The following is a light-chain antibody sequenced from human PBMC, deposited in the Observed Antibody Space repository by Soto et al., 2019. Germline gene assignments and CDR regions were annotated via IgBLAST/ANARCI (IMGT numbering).Light chain of an antibody. CDR1: QSVRDNY. CDR3: QQYGTSPYA. J-gene: IGKJ2*01. Sequence: IVLTQSPGTLSLSPGERATLSCRASQSVRDNYLAWYQHKPGQAPRLLIYDASNRSTAIPERFSGSGSGTDFTLTFTGLEPEDFAVYYCQQYGTSPYAFGQGTKLEIK. V-gene: IGKV3-20*01. CDR2: DAS.